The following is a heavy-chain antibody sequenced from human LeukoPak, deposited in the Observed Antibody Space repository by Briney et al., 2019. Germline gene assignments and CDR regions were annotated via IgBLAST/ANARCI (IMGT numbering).Heavy chain of an antibody. J-gene: IGHJ4*02. CDR2: IVPILHTA. CDR1: GGTFSSYA. V-gene: IGHV1-69*01. Sequence: SVKVSCKASGGTFSSYALTWVRQSPGQGLECMGGIVPILHTAKYAQKFQDRVTITADESTTTAYMELSSLRADDTAMYYCASSIPGAADRWRQGTLVTVSS. D-gene: IGHD6-13*01. CDR3: ASSIPGAADR.